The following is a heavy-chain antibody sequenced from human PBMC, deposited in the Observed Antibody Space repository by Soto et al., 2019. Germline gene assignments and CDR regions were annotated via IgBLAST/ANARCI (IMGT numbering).Heavy chain of an antibody. Sequence: GGLVKVSFKASGYTFTSYGISWLRHAPGQGLEWMGWISAYNGNTNYAQKLQGRVTMTTDTSTSTAYMELRSLRSDDTAVYYCASCRRYCSVDWFDPWGQGTLVTVSS. J-gene: IGHJ5*02. V-gene: IGHV1-18*04. CDR1: GYTFTSYG. CDR3: ASCRRYCSVDWFDP. CDR2: ISAYNGNT. D-gene: IGHD2-15*01.